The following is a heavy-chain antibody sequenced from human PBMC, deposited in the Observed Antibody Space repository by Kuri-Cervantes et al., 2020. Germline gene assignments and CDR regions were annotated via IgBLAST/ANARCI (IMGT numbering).Heavy chain of an antibody. CDR1: GFIFRSYG. CDR2: IWYDGNQK. J-gene: IGHJ6*02. V-gene: IGHV3-33*06. CDR3: AKDEGEMDV. Sequence: GGSLRLSCAASGFIFRSYGMHWVRQAPGKGLEWVAVIWYDGNQKYYVDSVKGRFTISIDNSKNTLYLQMNSLRVEDTAVYYCAKDEGEMDVWGQGTTVTVSS. D-gene: IGHD3-16*01.